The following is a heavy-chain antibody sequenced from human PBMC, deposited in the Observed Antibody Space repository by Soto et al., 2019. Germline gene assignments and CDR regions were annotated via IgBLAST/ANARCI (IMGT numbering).Heavy chain of an antibody. J-gene: IGHJ6*02. D-gene: IGHD6-13*01. CDR1: GGSISSSSYY. CDR3: AREDSSSWADYYYYGMDV. V-gene: IGHV4-39*01. Sequence: SETLSLTCTVSGGSISSSSYYWGWLRQPPGKGLEWIGSIYYSGSTYYNPSLKSRVTISVDTSKNQFSLKLSSVTAADTAVYYCAREDSSSWADYYYYGMDVWGQGTTVTVSS. CDR2: IYYSGST.